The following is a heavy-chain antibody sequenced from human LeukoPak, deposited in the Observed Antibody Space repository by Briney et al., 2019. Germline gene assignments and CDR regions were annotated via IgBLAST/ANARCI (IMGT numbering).Heavy chain of an antibody. CDR2: IKQDGSEK. Sequence: GGSLRLSCAASGFTFSSYWMSWVRQAPGKGLEWVANIKQDGSEKYYVDSVKGRFTISRDNAKNSLYLQMNSLRAEDTAVYYCARVSSKATVRGLITKKNYYYYYMDVWGKGTTVTISS. V-gene: IGHV3-7*01. CDR3: ARVSSKATVRGLITKKNYYYYYMDV. D-gene: IGHD3-10*01. CDR1: GFTFSSYW. J-gene: IGHJ6*03.